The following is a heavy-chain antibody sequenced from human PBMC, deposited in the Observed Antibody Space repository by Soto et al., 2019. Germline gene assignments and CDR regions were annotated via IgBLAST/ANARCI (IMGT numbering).Heavy chain of an antibody. CDR2: IYSGGST. CDR1: GFTVSSNY. D-gene: IGHD5-12*01. V-gene: IGHV3-66*01. Sequence: EVQLVESGGGLVQPGGSLRLSCAASGFTVSSNYMSWVRQAPGKGLEWVSVIYSGGSTYYADSVKGRFTISRDNSKNTLYLQMNSLRAEDTAVYYCAREPVNSGYDSHDAFDIWGQGTMVTVSS. J-gene: IGHJ3*02. CDR3: AREPVNSGYDSHDAFDI.